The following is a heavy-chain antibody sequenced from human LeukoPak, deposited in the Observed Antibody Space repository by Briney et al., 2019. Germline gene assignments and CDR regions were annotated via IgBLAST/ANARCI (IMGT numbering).Heavy chain of an antibody. CDR1: GFTFSSFA. D-gene: IGHD3-22*01. Sequence: GGSLRLSCAASGFTFSSFATSWVRQAPGKGLEWISGISASGGSTYYADSVKGRFTISRDNSKNTLYLQMNSLRAEDTAVYYCAKGFYDNSASGVFDIWGQGTMVTVSS. CDR3: AKGFYDNSASGVFDI. CDR2: ISASGGST. V-gene: IGHV3-23*01. J-gene: IGHJ3*02.